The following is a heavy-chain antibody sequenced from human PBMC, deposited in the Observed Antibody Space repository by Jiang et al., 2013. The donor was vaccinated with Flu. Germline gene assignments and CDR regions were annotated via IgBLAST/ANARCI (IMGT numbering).Heavy chain of an antibody. CDR2: INHSGST. CDR3: AASIAAKDY. CDR1: GGSFSGYY. V-gene: IGHV4-34*01. D-gene: IGHD6-6*01. Sequence: TCAVYGGSFSGYYWSWIRQPPGKGLEWIGEINHSGSTNYNPSLKSRVTISVDTSKNQFSLKLSSVTAADTAVYYCAASIAAKDYWGQGTLVTVSS. J-gene: IGHJ4*02.